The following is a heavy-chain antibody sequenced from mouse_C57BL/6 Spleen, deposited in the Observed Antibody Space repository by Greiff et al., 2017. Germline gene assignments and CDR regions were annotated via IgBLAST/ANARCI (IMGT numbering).Heavy chain of an antibody. CDR3: AREAFYYGSHYYAMDY. D-gene: IGHD1-1*01. J-gene: IGHJ4*01. V-gene: IGHV1-54*01. CDR2: INPGSGGT. Sequence: QVQLQQSGAELVRPGTSVKVSCKASGYAFTNYLLEWVKQRPGQGLEWIGVINPGSGGTNYNEKFKGKATLPAVKYSSTPYMQLSSLTSEDSAVYFCAREAFYYGSHYYAMDYWGQGTSGTVSS. CDR1: GYAFTNYL.